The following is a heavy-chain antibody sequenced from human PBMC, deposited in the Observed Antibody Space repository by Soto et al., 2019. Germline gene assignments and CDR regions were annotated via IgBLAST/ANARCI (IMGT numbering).Heavy chain of an antibody. CDR1: GGTFSSYA. J-gene: IGHJ6*02. CDR2: IIPIFGTA. V-gene: IGHV1-69*13. CDR3: ARDRLIDYGMDV. Sequence: SVKVSCKASGGTFSSYAISWVRQAPGQGLEWMGGIIPIFGTANYTQKFQGRVTITADESTSTAYMELSSLRSEDTAVYYCARDRLIDYGMDVWGQGTTVTVSS. D-gene: IGHD3-16*01.